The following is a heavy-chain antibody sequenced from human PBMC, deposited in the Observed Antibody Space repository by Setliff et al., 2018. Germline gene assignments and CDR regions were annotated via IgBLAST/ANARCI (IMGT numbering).Heavy chain of an antibody. CDR3: ARTTGSTHNWLDP. CDR2: IHPSGST. V-gene: IGHV4-61*02. CDR1: GDSISSGSCH. D-gene: IGHD1-1*01. Sequence: SETLSLTCTVSGDSISSGSCHWSWIRKPAGKGLEWIGRIHPSGSTNYNPSLKSRVTISVDTSKNQFSLKVSSVTAADTAVYYCARTTGSTHNWLDPWGPGTLVTVSS. J-gene: IGHJ5*02.